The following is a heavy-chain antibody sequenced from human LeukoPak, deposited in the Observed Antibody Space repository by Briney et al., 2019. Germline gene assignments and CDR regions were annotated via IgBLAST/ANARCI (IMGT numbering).Heavy chain of an antibody. Sequence: PGGSLRLSCAVSGFTAGYNYMRWVRQAPGKGLEWVSVIYRGDTYYADSVKGRFTISRDDSKNTVFLQMNRLRADDTAVYFCASYYCSSGSCYFDTWGQGTLVAVSS. CDR1: GFTAGYNY. D-gene: IGHD2-15*01. CDR2: IYRGDT. J-gene: IGHJ4*02. CDR3: ASYYCSSGSCYFDT. V-gene: IGHV3-53*01.